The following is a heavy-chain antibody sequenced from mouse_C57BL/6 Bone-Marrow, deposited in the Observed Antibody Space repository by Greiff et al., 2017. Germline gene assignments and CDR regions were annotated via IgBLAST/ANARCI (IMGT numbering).Heavy chain of an antibody. CDR1: GYTFTSYW. CDR3: ARGAY. J-gene: IGHJ3*01. V-gene: IGHV1-53*01. Sequence: VQLQQPGPELVKPGASVKLSCKASGYTFTSYWMHWVKQRPGQGLEWIGNINPSNGGTTYNRKFKGKATLTAYKSSSTAYMQLSTLTSEDSAVDFCARGAYWGQGTLVTVSA. CDR2: INPSNGGT.